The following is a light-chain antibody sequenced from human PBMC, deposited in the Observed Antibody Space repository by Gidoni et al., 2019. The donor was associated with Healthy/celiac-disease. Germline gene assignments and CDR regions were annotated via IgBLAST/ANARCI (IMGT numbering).Light chain of an antibody. CDR1: QSVSSSY. J-gene: IGKJ5*01. CDR2: GAS. V-gene: IGKV3-20*01. Sequence: EIVLTQSPGTLSLSPGERATLSCRASQSVSSSYLAWYQQKPGQAPRRLIYGASSRATGIPDRFSGSGSGTDFTRTISRLETEDFAVYYCQQYGSSPHFGQGTRLEIK. CDR3: QQYGSSPH.